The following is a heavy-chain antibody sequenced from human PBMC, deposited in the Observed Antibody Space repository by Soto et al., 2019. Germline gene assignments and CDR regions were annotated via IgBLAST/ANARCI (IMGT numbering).Heavy chain of an antibody. J-gene: IGHJ6*02. CDR2: ITWDSGSI. CDR1: GFTFGDYA. D-gene: IGHD2-2*01. V-gene: IGHV3-9*01. Sequence: QLVESGGGLVQPGRSLSLSCVASGFTFGDYAMHWVRQAPGKGLEWVSGITWDSGSIAYADSVKGRFTISRDNTKNSLLLQMNRLTTEDTALYYSAKQSSTSYYDHDDMDCWGQGTTVTVSS. CDR3: AKQSSTSYYDHDDMDC.